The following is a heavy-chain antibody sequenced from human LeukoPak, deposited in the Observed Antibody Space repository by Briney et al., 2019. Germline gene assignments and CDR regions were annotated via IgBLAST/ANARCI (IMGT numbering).Heavy chain of an antibody. CDR3: ARDQSNYYDSSGLNI. D-gene: IGHD3-22*01. CDR1: GFTFSTYW. V-gene: IGHV3-7*01. CDR2: IKQDGSEK. Sequence: GGSLRLSCAASGFTFSTYWMTWVRQAPGKGLEWVANIKQDGSEKYYVDSVKGRFTISRDNAKNSLYLQMNSLRAEDTAVYYCARDQSNYYDSSGLNIWGQGTMVTVSS. J-gene: IGHJ3*02.